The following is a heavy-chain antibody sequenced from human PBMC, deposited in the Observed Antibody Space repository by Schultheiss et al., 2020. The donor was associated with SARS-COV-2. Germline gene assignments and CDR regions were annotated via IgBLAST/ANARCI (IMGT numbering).Heavy chain of an antibody. CDR3: AKDAHYDFWSGYSTYYFDY. V-gene: IGHV3-30*04. J-gene: IGHJ4*02. CDR1: GFTFSSYA. Sequence: GESLKISCAASGFTFSSYAIHWVRQAPGKGLEWVAVISYDGSNKYYADSVKGRFTISRDNSKNTLYLQMNSLRAEDTAVYYCAKDAHYDFWSGYSTYYFDYWGQGTLVTVSS. D-gene: IGHD3-3*01. CDR2: ISYDGSNK.